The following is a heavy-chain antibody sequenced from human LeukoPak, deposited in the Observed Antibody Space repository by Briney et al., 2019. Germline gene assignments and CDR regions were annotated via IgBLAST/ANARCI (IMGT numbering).Heavy chain of an antibody. CDR1: GGSFSGYY. CDR2: VNHSGST. CDR3: ARVGDLDSSGYYYDY. J-gene: IGHJ4*02. Sequence: SETLSLTCAVYGGSFSGYYWSWIRQPPGKGLEWIGEVNHSGSTNYNPSLKSRVTISVDTSKNQFSLKLSSVTAADTAVYYCARVGDLDSSGYYYDYWGQGTLVTVSS. D-gene: IGHD3-22*01. V-gene: IGHV4-34*01.